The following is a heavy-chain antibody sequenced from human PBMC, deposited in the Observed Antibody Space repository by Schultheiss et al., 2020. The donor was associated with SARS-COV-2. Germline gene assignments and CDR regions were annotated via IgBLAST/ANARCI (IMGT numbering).Heavy chain of an antibody. V-gene: IGHV3-23*01. J-gene: IGHJ4*02. CDR2: ISGSGGST. Sequence: GGSLRLSCAASGFTFDDYAMHWVRQAPGKGLEWVSAISGSGGSTYYADSVKGRFTISRDNSKNTLYLQMNSLRAEDTAVYYCTNAGAYTAMSYYFDYWGQGTLVTVSS. D-gene: IGHD5-18*01. CDR1: GFTFDDYA. CDR3: TNAGAYTAMSYYFDY.